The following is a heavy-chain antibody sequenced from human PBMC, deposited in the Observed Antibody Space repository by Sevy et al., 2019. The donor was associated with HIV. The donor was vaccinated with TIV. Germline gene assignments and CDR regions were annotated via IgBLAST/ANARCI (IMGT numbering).Heavy chain of an antibody. CDR3: ARDIGGLGSF. CDR1: GFTFSSYW. CDR2: SNEDGSTT. V-gene: IGHV3-74*01. D-gene: IGHD3-16*01. J-gene: IGHJ6*02. Sequence: GGSLRLSCVASGFTFSSYWMHWVRQAPGKGLVWVSRSNEDGSTTNDADSVKGRFTISRDNAKNTLYLQMHSLRAEDTAVYYCARDIGGLGSFWGQGTTVTVSS.